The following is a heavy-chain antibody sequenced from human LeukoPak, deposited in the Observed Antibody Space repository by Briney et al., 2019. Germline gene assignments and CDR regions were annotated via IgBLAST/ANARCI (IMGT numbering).Heavy chain of an antibody. CDR2: IGIDSGNT. Sequence: GGSLRLSCTASGFPFIEYSMNWIRQAPGKGLEWISYIGIDSGNTKYADSVRGRFTISADKAKNSLYLQMNSLRVEDTAVYYCARDHNYAFDNWGQGTLVSVAS. D-gene: IGHD1-1*01. V-gene: IGHV3-11*06. CDR1: GFPFIEYS. CDR3: ARDHNYAFDN. J-gene: IGHJ4*02.